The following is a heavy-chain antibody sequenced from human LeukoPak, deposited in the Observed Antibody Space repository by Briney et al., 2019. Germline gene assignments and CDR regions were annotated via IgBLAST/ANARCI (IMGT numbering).Heavy chain of an antibody. V-gene: IGHV1-18*01. D-gene: IGHD3-22*01. Sequence: ASVKVSCKASGYTFNNYGISWVRQAPGLGPEWMGCINPYNGNTNYALRLQGRATVTTDTSTSTAYMELRSLRSDDTAVCYCARPDSGGYFLFDSWGQGTLVTVSS. CDR3: ARPDSGGYFLFDS. CDR1: GYTFNNYG. J-gene: IGHJ4*02. CDR2: INPYNGNT.